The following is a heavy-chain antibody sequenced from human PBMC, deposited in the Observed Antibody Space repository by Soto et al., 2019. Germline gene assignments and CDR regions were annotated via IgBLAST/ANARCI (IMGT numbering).Heavy chain of an antibody. Sequence: SQTLSLTCXISGDSVSSNSAAWNWIRQSPSRGLEWLGRTYYRSKWYNDYAVSVKSRITINPDASKNQFSLQLNSVTPEDTAVYYCARSHSSLTTPGPLYNWFDPWGQGTLVTVSS. J-gene: IGHJ5*02. V-gene: IGHV6-1*01. D-gene: IGHD6-13*01. CDR3: ARSHSSLTTPGPLYNWFDP. CDR2: TYYRSKWYN. CDR1: GDSVSSNSAA.